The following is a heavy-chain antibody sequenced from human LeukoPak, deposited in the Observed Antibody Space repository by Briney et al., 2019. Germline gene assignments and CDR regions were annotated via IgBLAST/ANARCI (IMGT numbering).Heavy chain of an antibody. V-gene: IGHV3-23*01. J-gene: IGHJ5*02. Sequence: GGSLRLSCAASGFTFSSYAMSWVRQAPGKGLEWVSAISGSGGSTYYADSVKGRFTNARDNSKNTLYLQMNSLRAEDTAVYYCARDLYRDSLPVSWFDPWGQGTLVTVSS. CDR2: ISGSGGST. CDR1: GFTFSSYA. D-gene: IGHD4-11*01. CDR3: ARDLYRDSLPVSWFDP.